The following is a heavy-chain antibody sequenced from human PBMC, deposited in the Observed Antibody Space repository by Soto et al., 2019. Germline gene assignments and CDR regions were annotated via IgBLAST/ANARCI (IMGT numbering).Heavy chain of an antibody. Sequence: QVQLVESGGGVVQPGRSLRLSCAASGFTFSRYPMHWVRQAPGKGLEWVALMSYDGSNKYYADSVKGRFTISRDNSKNTXXLQMDSLRVENTAVYYCARGTTYYYDSSGYYSPDYWGQGTLVTVS. CDR3: ARGTTYYYDSSGYYSPDY. V-gene: IGHV3-30-3*01. CDR2: MSYDGSNK. J-gene: IGHJ4*02. D-gene: IGHD3-22*01. CDR1: GFTFSRYP.